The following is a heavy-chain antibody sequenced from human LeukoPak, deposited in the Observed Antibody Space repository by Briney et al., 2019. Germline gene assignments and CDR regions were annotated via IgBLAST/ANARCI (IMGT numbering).Heavy chain of an antibody. V-gene: IGHV1-69*13. D-gene: IGHD5-18*01. Sequence: GASVKVSCKASGGTFSSYAISWVRQAPGQGLEWMGGIIPIFGTANYAQKFQSRVTITADESTSTAYMELSSLRSEDTAVYYCAYNGNGYLTPIDYWGQGTLVTVSS. CDR2: IIPIFGTA. CDR3: AYNGNGYLTPIDY. CDR1: GGTFSSYA. J-gene: IGHJ4*02.